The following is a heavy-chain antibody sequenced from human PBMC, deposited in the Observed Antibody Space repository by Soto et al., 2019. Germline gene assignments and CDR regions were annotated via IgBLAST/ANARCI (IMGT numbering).Heavy chain of an antibody. J-gene: IGHJ4*02. Sequence: PGGSLRLSCAASGFIVSSNYMTWVRQATGKGLEWVSLLYSGGATHYAASVKGRFTISSHSSQNTLFLQMNSLRAEDTATYYCVRGRYGSEIHWGQGTKVTVSS. CDR3: VRGRYGSEIH. CDR1: GFIVSSNY. D-gene: IGHD3-10*01. V-gene: IGHV3-53*04. CDR2: LYSGGAT.